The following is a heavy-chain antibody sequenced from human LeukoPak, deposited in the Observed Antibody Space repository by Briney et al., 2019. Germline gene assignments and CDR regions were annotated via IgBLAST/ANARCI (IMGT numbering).Heavy chain of an antibody. CDR3: ARRIAVAGYYYYYYMDV. CDR2: ISYSGST. V-gene: IGHV4-59*01. D-gene: IGHD6-19*01. CDR1: GGSITGYY. Sequence: SETLSLTCSVSGGSITGYYWSWIRQPPGKGLEWIGYISYSGSTNYNPSLKSRVTISVDTSKNQLSLKLTSVTAADTAVYYCARRIAVAGYYYYYYMDVWGKGTTVTVSS. J-gene: IGHJ6*03.